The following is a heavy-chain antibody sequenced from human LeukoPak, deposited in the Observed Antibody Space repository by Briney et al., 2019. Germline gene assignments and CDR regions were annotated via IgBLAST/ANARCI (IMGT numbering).Heavy chain of an antibody. CDR3: ARHMENNEGSGSYGSFDY. D-gene: IGHD1-26*01. CDR1: GVSISSSSHY. CDR2: VYYSGNT. V-gene: IGHV4-39*01. Sequence: PSETLYLTCAVSGVSISSSSHYWAWIRQPPGRGLEWLANVYYSGNTYFNPSLKNRVTMSVDTSKNQFSLRLTSVTAADTAVYFCARHMENNEGSGSYGSFDYWCKGTLVTVSS. J-gene: IGHJ4*02.